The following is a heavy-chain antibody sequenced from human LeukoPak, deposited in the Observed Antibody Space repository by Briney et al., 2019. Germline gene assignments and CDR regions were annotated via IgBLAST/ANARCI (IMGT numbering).Heavy chain of an antibody. CDR2: IYYSGST. CDR3: ARDPGGYFDY. CDR1: GGSISSYY. V-gene: IGHV4-59*01. D-gene: IGHD3-16*01. Sequence: SETLSLTCTVSGGSISSYYWNWIRQPPGKGLEWIGYIYYSGSTNYNPSLKSRVTISVDTSKNQFSLKLSSVTAADTAVYYCARDPGGYFDYWGQGTLVTVSS. J-gene: IGHJ4*02.